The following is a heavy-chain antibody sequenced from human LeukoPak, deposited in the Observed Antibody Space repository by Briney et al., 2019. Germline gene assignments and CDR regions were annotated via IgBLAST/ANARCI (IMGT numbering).Heavy chain of an antibody. CDR2: ISDSGGKT. CDR3: AKHGSGRLFDH. V-gene: IGHV3-23*01. CDR1: GFTFSTFSNYG. Sequence: GGSLRLSCAASGFTFSTFSNYGMSWVRQDPGKGLAWVSAISDSGGKTYYADSMKGRFTISRDNSKNPLYLQMNSLRAEDTAVYYCAKHGSGRLFDHWGQGTLVTV. D-gene: IGHD6-19*01. J-gene: IGHJ4*02.